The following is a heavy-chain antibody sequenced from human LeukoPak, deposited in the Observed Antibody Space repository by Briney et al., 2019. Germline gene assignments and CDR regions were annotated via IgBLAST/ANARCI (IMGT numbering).Heavy chain of an antibody. J-gene: IGHJ4*02. CDR1: GFTFSSYG. V-gene: IGHV3-30*18. Sequence: GRSLRLSRAASGFTFSSYGMHWVRQAPGKGLEWVAVISYDGSNKYYADSVKGRFTISRDNSKNTLYLQMNSLRAEDTAVYYCAKDAPFGYSSGWYVGGFDYWGQGTLVTVSS. CDR2: ISYDGSNK. CDR3: AKDAPFGYSSGWYVGGFDY. D-gene: IGHD6-19*01.